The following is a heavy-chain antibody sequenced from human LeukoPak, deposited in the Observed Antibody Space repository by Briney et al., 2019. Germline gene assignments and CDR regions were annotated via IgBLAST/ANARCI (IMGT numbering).Heavy chain of an antibody. CDR2: IYSGGKT. Sequence: GGSLRLSCAVSGFSVTNNYMSWVRQAPGKGLEWVSVIYSGGKTYYADSVKGRFTISRDNSKNTLYLQMNSLRAEDTAVYYCARDRGWFDPWGLGTLVTVSS. V-gene: IGHV3-66*01. J-gene: IGHJ5*02. CDR3: ARDRGWFDP. CDR1: GFSVTNNY.